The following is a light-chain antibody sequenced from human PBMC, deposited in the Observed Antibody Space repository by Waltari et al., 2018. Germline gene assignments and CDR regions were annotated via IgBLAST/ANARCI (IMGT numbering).Light chain of an antibody. CDR2: DVN. Sequence: QSALTQTASVSGSPGQAITISCSGTSSDIGKYNLVSWYQQHPGKAPTLIIYDVNKRSSGGSNRFSGSKSGNTAFLTISGLQSADEADYYCCSYAGSAISMFGGGTKVTVL. J-gene: IGLJ3*02. V-gene: IGLV2-23*02. CDR1: SSDIGKYNL. CDR3: CSYAGSAISM.